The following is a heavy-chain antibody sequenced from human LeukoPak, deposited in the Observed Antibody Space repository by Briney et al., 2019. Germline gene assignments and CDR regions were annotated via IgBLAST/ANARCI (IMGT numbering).Heavy chain of an antibody. D-gene: IGHD6-6*01. Sequence: PGGSLRLSCAASGFTFDDYAMHWVRQAPGKGLEWVSLISWDGGSTYYADSVKGRFTISRDNSKNSLYLQMNSLRAEDTALYYCAKAAREERFYYYYYMDVWGKGTTVTVSS. CDR3: AKAAREERFYYYYYMDV. CDR1: GFTFDDYA. J-gene: IGHJ6*03. V-gene: IGHV3-43D*04. CDR2: ISWDGGST.